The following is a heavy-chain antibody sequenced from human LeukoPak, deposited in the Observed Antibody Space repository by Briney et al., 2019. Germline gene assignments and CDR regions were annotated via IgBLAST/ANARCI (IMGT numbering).Heavy chain of an antibody. CDR2: IKQDGSEK. V-gene: IGHV3-7*01. CDR3: AKDEGFLEWLGFDY. J-gene: IGHJ4*02. CDR1: GFTFSSYW. Sequence: GGSLRLSCAASGFTFSSYWMSWVRQAPGKGLEWVANIKQDGSEKYYVDSVKGRFTISRDNAKNSLYLQMNSLRAEDTAVYYGAKDEGFLEWLGFDYWGQGTLVTVSS. D-gene: IGHD3-3*01.